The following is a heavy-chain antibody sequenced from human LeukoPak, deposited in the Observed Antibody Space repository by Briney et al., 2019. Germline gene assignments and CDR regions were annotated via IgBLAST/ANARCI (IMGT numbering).Heavy chain of an antibody. CDR2: INHSGST. V-gene: IGHV4-34*01. CDR3: ARGVGIAVAFDYMDV. Sequence: SSETLSLTCAVYGGSFSGYYWSWIRQPPGKGLEWIGEINHSGSTNYNPSLKSRVTISVDTSKNQFSLKLGSVTAADTAVYYCARGVGIAVAFDYMDVWGKGTTVTVSS. J-gene: IGHJ6*03. CDR1: GGSFSGYY. D-gene: IGHD6-19*01.